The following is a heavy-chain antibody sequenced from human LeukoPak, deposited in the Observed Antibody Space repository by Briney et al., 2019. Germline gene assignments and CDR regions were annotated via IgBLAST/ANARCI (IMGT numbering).Heavy chain of an antibody. CDR3: ARGLRITMIVVAAGVCAFDI. CDR2: ISSSSSYI. CDR1: GFTFSRYE. J-gene: IGHJ3*02. Sequence: GGSLRLSCAASGFTFSRYEMNWVRQAPGKGLEWVSSISSSSSYIYYADSVKGRFTISRDNAKNSLYLQMNSLRAEDTAVYYCARGLRITMIVVAAGVCAFDIWGQGTMVTVSS. D-gene: IGHD3-22*01. V-gene: IGHV3-21*01.